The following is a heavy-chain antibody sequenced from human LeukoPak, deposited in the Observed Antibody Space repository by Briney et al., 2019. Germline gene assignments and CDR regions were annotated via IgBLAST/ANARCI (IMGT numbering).Heavy chain of an antibody. J-gene: IGHJ3*02. V-gene: IGHV4-4*02. Sequence: SETLSLTCAVSGGSISSTNWWTWVRQPPGKGLEWIGEIYHGGSTNYNPSLRSRVTMSVDTSKNQFSLNLNSVTAADTATYYCARHPTASLAFDIWGQGTMVTVSS. CDR1: GGSISSTNW. CDR2: IYHGGST. CDR3: ARHPTASLAFDI.